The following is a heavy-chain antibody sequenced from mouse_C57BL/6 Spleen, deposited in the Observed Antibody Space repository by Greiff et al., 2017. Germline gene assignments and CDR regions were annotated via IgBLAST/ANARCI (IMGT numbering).Heavy chain of an antibody. Sequence: EVQLVESGGGLVKPGGSLKLSCAASGFTFSDYGMHWVRQAPEKGLEWVAYISSGSSTIYYADTVKGRFTISRDKAKNTLFLHMTSLRSEDTAMYYCATGTWYFDVWGTGTTVTVSS. CDR3: ATGTWYFDV. CDR2: ISSGSSTI. J-gene: IGHJ1*03. V-gene: IGHV5-17*01. D-gene: IGHD4-1*01. CDR1: GFTFSDYG.